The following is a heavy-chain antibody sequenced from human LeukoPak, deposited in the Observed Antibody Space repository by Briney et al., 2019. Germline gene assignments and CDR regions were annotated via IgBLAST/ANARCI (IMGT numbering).Heavy chain of an antibody. CDR2: IIPILGIA. D-gene: IGHD4-11*01. J-gene: IGHJ4*02. V-gene: IGHV1-69*04. Sequence: SVKVSCKASGGTFSSYAISWVRQAPGQGLEWMGRIIPILGIANYAQKFQGRVTITADKSTSTAYMELSSLRSDDTAVYYCARADSNRVYWGQGTLVTVSS. CDR1: GGTFSSYA. CDR3: ARADSNRVY.